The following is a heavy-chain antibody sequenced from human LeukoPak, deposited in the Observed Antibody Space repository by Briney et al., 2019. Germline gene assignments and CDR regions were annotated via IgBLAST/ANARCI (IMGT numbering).Heavy chain of an antibody. CDR2: INHSGST. J-gene: IGHJ4*02. D-gene: IGHD3-10*02. Sequence: PSETLSLTCAVYGGSFSGYYWSWIRQPPGKGLEWIGEINHSGSTNYNPSLKSRVTISVDTSKNQFSLKLSSVTAADTAVYYCARLRSGSYTHFDYWGQGTLVTVSS. CDR1: GGSFSGYY. V-gene: IGHV4-34*01. CDR3: ARLRSGSYTHFDY.